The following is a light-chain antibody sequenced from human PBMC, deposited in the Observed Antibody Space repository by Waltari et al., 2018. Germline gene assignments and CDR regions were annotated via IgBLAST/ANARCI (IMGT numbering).Light chain of an antibody. V-gene: IGKV1-27*01. CDR2: GGS. CDR1: QDISNY. J-gene: IGKJ4*01. CDR3: QKYYSALLT. Sequence: DIQLTQSPSSLSASVGERVIITCRASQDISNYLAWYEQKPGKVPKLLISGGSILQSGVPSRFSGSGSGTDFTLTISSLQPEDVATYYCQKYYSALLTFGGGTRVEIK.